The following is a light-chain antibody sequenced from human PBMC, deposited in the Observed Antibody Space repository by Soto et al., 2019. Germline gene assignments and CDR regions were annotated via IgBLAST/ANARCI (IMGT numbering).Light chain of an antibody. CDR2: GAS. CDR1: SSDVGSYSL. V-gene: IGLV2-23*01. J-gene: IGLJ1*01. CDR3: CSYAGSSSLV. Sequence: QSVLARPASVSGSPGQSITISCTGTSSDVGSYSLISWYQQQPGKAPKLVIYGASERPSGVSDRFSGSKSGNTASLTISGLQPEDEADYYCCSYAGSSSLVFGTGTKVTVL.